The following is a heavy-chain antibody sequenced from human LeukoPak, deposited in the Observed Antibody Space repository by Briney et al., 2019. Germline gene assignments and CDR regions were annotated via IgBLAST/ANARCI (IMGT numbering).Heavy chain of an antibody. CDR1: GYTFTSYG. CDR3: AREMSLDGYNF. J-gene: IGHJ4*02. V-gene: IGHV1-18*01. CDR2: ISAYNGNT. Sequence: ASVKVSCTASGYTFTSYGISWVRQAPGQGLEWMGWISAYNGNTNYAQKFQGRVTMTTDTSTSTAYMELRSLRSDDTAVYYCAREMSLDGYNFWGQGTLVTVSS. D-gene: IGHD5-24*01.